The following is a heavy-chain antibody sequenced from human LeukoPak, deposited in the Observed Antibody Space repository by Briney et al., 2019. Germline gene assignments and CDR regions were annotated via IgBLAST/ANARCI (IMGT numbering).Heavy chain of an antibody. CDR3: APNTYADYVSVDI. V-gene: IGHV3-74*01. D-gene: IGHD2-2*01. J-gene: IGHJ3*02. Sequence: GGSLRLSCAASGFTFSSYWMHWVRQAPGEGRVWVARIRGDGSSISYAASVKGRFTISRDNAKNTLYLQMNSLRAEDTAMYYCAPNTYADYVSVDIWGQGTMVTVSS. CDR2: IRGDGSSI. CDR1: GFTFSSYW.